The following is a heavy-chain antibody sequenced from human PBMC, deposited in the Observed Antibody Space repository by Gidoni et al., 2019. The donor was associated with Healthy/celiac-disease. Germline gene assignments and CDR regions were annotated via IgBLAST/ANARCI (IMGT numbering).Heavy chain of an antibody. CDR1: GGSISSSKW. Sequence: QVQLQESGPGLVKPSGTLSLTCAVSGGSISSSKWWSWVRNPPGKGLEWIGEIYHSGSTNDNPSLKSRVTMSVDKSKNQFSLNLYSVTAADTAVYYCASSSGHSSGWYFRPTDHVYYYGLDVWGQGTTVTVSS. D-gene: IGHD6-13*01. J-gene: IGHJ6*02. V-gene: IGHV4-4*02. CDR2: IYHSGST. CDR3: ASSSGHSSGWYFRPTDHVYYYGLDV.